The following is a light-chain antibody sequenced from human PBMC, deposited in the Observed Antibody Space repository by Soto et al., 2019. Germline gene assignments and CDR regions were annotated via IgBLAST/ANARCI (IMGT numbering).Light chain of an antibody. J-gene: IGLJ3*02. CDR2: DVT. CDR3: CSYAGRQWL. Sequence: QSALTQPRSVSGSPGQSVSIPCTGSSCDVGAYKYVYWYQQQPDRAPRLILYDVTKRPSGVPDRFSGSKSGNTASLNISGLEAEDESYYYCCSYAGRQWLFGGGTKLTVL. V-gene: IGLV2-11*01. CDR1: SCDVGAYKY.